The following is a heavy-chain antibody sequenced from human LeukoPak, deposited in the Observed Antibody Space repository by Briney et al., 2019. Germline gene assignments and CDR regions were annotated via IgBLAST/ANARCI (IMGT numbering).Heavy chain of an antibody. CDR3: AKFIFYSGSEGYGDR. CDR1: GFTFSNYA. J-gene: IGHJ5*02. Sequence: TGGSLRLSCAAPGFTFSNYAMSWVRQAPGKGLEWVSSISGSGGTTYYADSVKGRFTISRDNSKNTLYLQMHSLSPEDTAVYYCAKFIFYSGSEGYGDRWGQGTLVTVSS. D-gene: IGHD3-22*01. V-gene: IGHV3-23*01. CDR2: ISGSGGTT.